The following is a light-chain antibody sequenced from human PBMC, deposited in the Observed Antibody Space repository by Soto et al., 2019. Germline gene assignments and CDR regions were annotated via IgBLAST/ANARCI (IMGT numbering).Light chain of an antibody. V-gene: IGKV3-11*01. J-gene: IGKJ1*01. CDR1: QYISNF. CDR2: SAS. CDR3: QQRSNWPPT. Sequence: DIVMTQSPLSLPVTPGEPATLSCRASQYISNFLAWYQQKPGQAPRLLIYSASSRATGIPARFSGSGSGTDFTLTISSLEPEDFAVYYCQQRSNWPPTFGQGTKVDI.